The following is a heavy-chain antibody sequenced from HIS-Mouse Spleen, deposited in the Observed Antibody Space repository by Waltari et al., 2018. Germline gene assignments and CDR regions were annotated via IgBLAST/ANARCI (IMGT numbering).Heavy chain of an antibody. CDR2: VYYSGST. D-gene: IGHD6-13*01. Sequence: QLRLQESGPGLVKPSETLSLTCTVSGCSISSLSYFWGGFRQRPGKGLEWIGSVYYSGSTYYNPSLKSRVTISVDTSKNQFSLKLSSVTAADTAVYYCAREIPYSSSWYDWYFDLWGRGTLVTVSS. J-gene: IGHJ2*01. CDR1: GCSISSLSYF. CDR3: AREIPYSSSWYDWYFDL. V-gene: IGHV4-39*07.